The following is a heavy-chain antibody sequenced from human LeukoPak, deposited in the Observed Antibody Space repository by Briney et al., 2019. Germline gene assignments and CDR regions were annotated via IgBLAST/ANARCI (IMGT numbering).Heavy chain of an antibody. D-gene: IGHD6-19*01. Sequence: PGRSLRLSCAASGFTFSSYTMHWVCQAPGKGLEWVAVISYDGSKKYYADSVKGRFTISRDNSKNTLYLQMNSLRAEDTAVYYCARGGDSSDCDYWGQGTLVTVSS. V-gene: IGHV3-30-3*01. CDR3: ARGGDSSDCDY. CDR1: GFTFSSYT. J-gene: IGHJ4*02. CDR2: ISYDGSKK.